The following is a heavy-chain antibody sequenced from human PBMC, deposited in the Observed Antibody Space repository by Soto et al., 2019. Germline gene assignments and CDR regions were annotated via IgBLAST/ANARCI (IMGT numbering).Heavy chain of an antibody. Sequence: EVQLVESGGGLAQPGRSLRLSCAASGFTFDDYAMHWVRQAPGKGLEWVSGISWNSGSIGYADSVKGRFTISRDNXKXSXXRQMSSLRAEDTALYYCASGRGYDILTGYYPYFDCWGQGTLVTVSS. CDR3: ASGRGYDILTGYYPYFDC. J-gene: IGHJ4*02. CDR1: GFTFDDYA. CDR2: ISWNSGSI. V-gene: IGHV3-9*01. D-gene: IGHD3-9*01.